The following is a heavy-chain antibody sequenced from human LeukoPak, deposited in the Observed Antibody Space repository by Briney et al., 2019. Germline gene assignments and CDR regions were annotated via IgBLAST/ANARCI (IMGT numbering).Heavy chain of an antibody. CDR1: GGTFSSYA. J-gene: IGHJ4*02. D-gene: IGHD4-23*01. CDR2: IIPIFGTA. V-gene: IGHV1-69*13. CDR3: ARHDYGGEPRFDY. Sequence: SVKVSCKASGGTFSSYAISWVRQLPGQGLEWMGGIIPIFGTANYAQKFQGRVTITADESTSTAYMELSSLRSEDTAVYYCARHDYGGEPRFDYWGQGTLVTVSS.